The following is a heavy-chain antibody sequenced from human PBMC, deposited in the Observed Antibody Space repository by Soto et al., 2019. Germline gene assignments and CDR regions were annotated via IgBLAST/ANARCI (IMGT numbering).Heavy chain of an antibody. Sequence: PGGSLRLSCAASGFPFSSYAMSWVRQAPGKGLEWVSAISGSGGSTYYADSVKGRFTISRDNSKNTLYLQMNSLRAEDTAVYYCAKDTDYDFWSGYYFSWGYWGQGTLVTVSS. CDR2: ISGSGGST. J-gene: IGHJ4*02. CDR3: AKDTDYDFWSGYYFSWGY. CDR1: GFPFSSYA. D-gene: IGHD3-3*01. V-gene: IGHV3-23*01.